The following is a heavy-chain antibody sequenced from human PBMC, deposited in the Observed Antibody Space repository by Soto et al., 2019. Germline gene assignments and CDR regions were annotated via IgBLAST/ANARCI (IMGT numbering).Heavy chain of an antibody. CDR2: INPATGAA. V-gene: IGHV1-2*02. J-gene: IGHJ3*02. CDR1: GYPVTAYY. D-gene: IGHD3-3*01. Sequence: QLHLVQSGAVVKKPGASVTVSCSASGYPVTAYYMHWVRQAPGRGLEWMGGINPATGAAKYTQTFQGRGTWTRDTSTSTVFMELGGLTSEDTAVFYCARGGGVGVAGSAAFDMWGQGTLVTVSS. CDR3: ARGGGVGVAGSAAFDM.